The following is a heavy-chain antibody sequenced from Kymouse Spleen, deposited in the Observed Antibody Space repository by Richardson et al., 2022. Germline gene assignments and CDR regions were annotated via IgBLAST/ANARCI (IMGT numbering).Heavy chain of an antibody. CDR3: ARGQEQQLVRWFDP. J-gene: IGHJ5*02. CDR2: INHSGST. D-gene: IGHD6-13*01. Sequence: QVQLQQWGAGLLKPSETLSLTCAVYGGSFSGYYWSWIRQPPGKGLEWIGEINHSGSTNYNPSLKSRVTISVDTSKNQFSLKLSSVTAADTAVYYCARGQEQQLVRWFDPWGQGTLVTVSS. CDR1: GGSFSGYY. V-gene: IGHV4-34*01.